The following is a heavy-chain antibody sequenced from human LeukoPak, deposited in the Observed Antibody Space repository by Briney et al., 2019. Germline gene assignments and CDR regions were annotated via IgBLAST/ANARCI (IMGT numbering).Heavy chain of an antibody. J-gene: IGHJ4*02. CDR1: GFTFNTYS. CDR3: AGGGYTYGLY. D-gene: IGHD5-18*01. Sequence: GGSLRLSCEASGFTFNTYSMNWARQAPGKGLVWVSRINSDGSSTSYADSVKGRFTISRDNAKNTLYLQMNSLRAEDTAVYYCAGGGYTYGLYWGQGDLVTVSS. V-gene: IGHV3-74*01. CDR2: INSDGSST.